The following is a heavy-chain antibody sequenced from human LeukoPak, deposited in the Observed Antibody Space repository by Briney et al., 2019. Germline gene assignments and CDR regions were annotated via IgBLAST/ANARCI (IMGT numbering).Heavy chain of an antibody. J-gene: IGHJ6*02. CDR1: GGSIRGYY. V-gene: IGHV4-59*01. Sequence: SETLSLTCTVSGGSIRGYYWSWIRQPPGKGLEWIAYISYSGSTNYNPSLKSRVAISVDTSKNQFSLKLNSVTAADTAVYYCARVKVRPEVYYYYGMDVWGQGTTVTVSS. CDR3: ARVKVRPEVYYYYGMDV. CDR2: ISYSGST.